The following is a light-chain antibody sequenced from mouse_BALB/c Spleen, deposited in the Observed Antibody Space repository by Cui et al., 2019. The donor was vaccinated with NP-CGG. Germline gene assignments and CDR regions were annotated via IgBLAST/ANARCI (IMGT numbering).Light chain of an antibody. CDR2: GTN. CDR3: ALWYSNHWV. Sequence: QAVLPQEYALTTSPGETVTPTFRSSTGAVTTSNYANWVQEKPDHLFTGLIGGTNNRAPGVPARFSGSLIGDKAALTITGAQTEDEAIYFCALWYSNHWVFGGGTKLTVL. V-gene: IGLV1*01. CDR1: TGAVTTSNY. J-gene: IGLJ1*01.